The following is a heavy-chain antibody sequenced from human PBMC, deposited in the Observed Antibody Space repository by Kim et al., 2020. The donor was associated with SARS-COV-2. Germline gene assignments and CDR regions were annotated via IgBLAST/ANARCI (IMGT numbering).Heavy chain of an antibody. J-gene: IGHJ4*02. Sequence: GGSLRLSCAASGFTFSSYSMNWVRQAPGKGLEWVSSISSSSSYIYYADSVKGRFTISRDNAKNSLYLQMNSLRAEDTAVYYCARAPYYYDSSGYPYYFDYWGQGTLVTVSS. D-gene: IGHD3-22*01. V-gene: IGHV3-21*01. CDR2: ISSSSSYI. CDR3: ARAPYYYDSSGYPYYFDY. CDR1: GFTFSSYS.